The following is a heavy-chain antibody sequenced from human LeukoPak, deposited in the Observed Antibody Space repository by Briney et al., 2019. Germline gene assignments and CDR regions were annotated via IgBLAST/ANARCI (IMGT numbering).Heavy chain of an antibody. J-gene: IGHJ2*01. D-gene: IGHD2-15*01. Sequence: SETLSLTRAVSGYSISSGYYWGWIRQPPGKGPEWVGSISHSGSTYYNPSLKSRVTISADTSKSQFSLKLSSVTAADTAVYYCARRFVVVVGATSHWYFDLWGRGTLVTVSS. CDR2: ISHSGST. CDR3: ARRFVVVVGATSHWYFDL. V-gene: IGHV4-38-2*01. CDR1: GYSISSGYY.